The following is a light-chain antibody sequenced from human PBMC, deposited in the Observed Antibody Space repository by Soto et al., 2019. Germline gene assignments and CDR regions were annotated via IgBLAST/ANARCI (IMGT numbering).Light chain of an antibody. CDR3: QQYSSLYT. CDR2: KAS. V-gene: IGKV1-5*03. J-gene: IGKJ2*01. Sequence: DIQMTQSPSTLSASVGDRVTITCRASQSISSWLAWYQQKPGKAPKLLIYKASSLESGVPSRFSGSGSGTEVTLTISSLQPDDSSTYYCQQYSSLYTFGQGTKLEIK. CDR1: QSISSW.